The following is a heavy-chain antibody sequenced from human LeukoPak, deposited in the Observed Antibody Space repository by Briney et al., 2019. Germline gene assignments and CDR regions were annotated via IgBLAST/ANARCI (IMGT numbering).Heavy chain of an antibody. Sequence: GGSLRLSCAASGFTFSDYYMSWIRQAPGKGLEWVSYISSSGSTIYYADSVKGRFTISGDNAKNSLYLQMNSLRAEDTAVYYCARDFSGGEQWLVSYYFDYWAQGTLVTFP. CDR2: ISSSGSTI. D-gene: IGHD6-19*01. J-gene: IGHJ4*02. CDR1: GFTFSDYY. V-gene: IGHV3-11*01. CDR3: ARDFSGGEQWLVSYYFDY.